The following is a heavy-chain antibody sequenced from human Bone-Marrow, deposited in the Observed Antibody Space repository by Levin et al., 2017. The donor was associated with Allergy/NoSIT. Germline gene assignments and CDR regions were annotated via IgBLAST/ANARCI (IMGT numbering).Heavy chain of an antibody. Sequence: SGGSLRLSCAASGFIFSDYSMNWVRQAPGKGLEWVSSISSSSSYIYYADSVKGRFTISRDNAKNSLYLQMSSLRAEDTAVYYCARDPSRLNVNNTAAGSADYWGQGTLVTVSS. J-gene: IGHJ4*02. CDR2: ISSSSSYI. V-gene: IGHV3-21*01. D-gene: IGHD6-13*01. CDR3: ARDPSRLNVNNTAAGSADY. CDR1: GFIFSDYS.